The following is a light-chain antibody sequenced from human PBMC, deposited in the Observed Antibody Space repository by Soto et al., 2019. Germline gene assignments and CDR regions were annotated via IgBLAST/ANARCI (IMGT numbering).Light chain of an antibody. Sequence: QSVLTQPPSASGSPGQSVTISCTGTSSDVGGYNYVSWYQQHPGKAPKLMIYEVSKRPSGVPVRFSGSKSGNTASLTVSGLQAEDEADYYCSSYAGSLYVFGTGTKLTVL. J-gene: IGLJ1*01. CDR3: SSYAGSLYV. V-gene: IGLV2-8*01. CDR2: EVS. CDR1: SSDVGGYNY.